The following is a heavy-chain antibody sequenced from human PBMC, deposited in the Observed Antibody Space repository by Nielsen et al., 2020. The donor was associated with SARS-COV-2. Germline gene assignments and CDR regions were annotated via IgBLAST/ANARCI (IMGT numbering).Heavy chain of an antibody. J-gene: IGHJ4*02. CDR3: ARDHRGYSGYEYPDYFDY. CDR2: ISSSSSYI. Sequence: GESLKISCAASGFTFSSYSMNWVRQAPGKGLEWVSSISSSSSYIYYADSVKGRFTISRDNAKNSLYLQMNSLRAEDTAVCYCARDHRGYSGYEYPDYFDYWGQGTLVTVSS. D-gene: IGHD5-12*01. CDR1: GFTFSSYS. V-gene: IGHV3-21*01.